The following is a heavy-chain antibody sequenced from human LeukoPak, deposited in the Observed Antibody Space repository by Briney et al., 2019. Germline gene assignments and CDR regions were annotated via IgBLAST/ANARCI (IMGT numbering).Heavy chain of an antibody. CDR2: ISGSGGST. Sequence: GGSLRLSCAASGFSFSSYAMNWVRQAPGKGLEWVSAISGSGGSTYYADSVKGRFTISRDNSKNTLYPQMNSLRAEDTAVYYCAKERYSGYNYIGGYWGQGTLVTVSS. V-gene: IGHV3-23*01. CDR3: AKERYSGYNYIGGY. CDR1: GFSFSSYA. D-gene: IGHD5-18*01. J-gene: IGHJ4*02.